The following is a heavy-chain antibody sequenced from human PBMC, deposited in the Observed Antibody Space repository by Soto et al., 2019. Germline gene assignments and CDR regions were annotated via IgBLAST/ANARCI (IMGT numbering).Heavy chain of an antibody. V-gene: IGHV3-23*01. CDR1: GFTFSSSA. Sequence: GGPLRLSCAASGFTFSSSAMSWVRQAPGKGLEWVSAISGSDNSTYYADSVKGRFTISRDNSKNTLYLQMSSLRADDTAVYYCAPMGVWGQGTTVTVSS. CDR3: APMGV. J-gene: IGHJ6*02. CDR2: ISGSDNST.